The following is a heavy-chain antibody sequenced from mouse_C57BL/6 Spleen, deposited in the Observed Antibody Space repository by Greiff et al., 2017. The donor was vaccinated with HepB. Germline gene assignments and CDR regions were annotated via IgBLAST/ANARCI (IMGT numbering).Heavy chain of an antibody. CDR3: ARRGIYYYGRYYFDY. Sequence: VQLQQSGAELVKPGASVKLSCKASGYTFTSYWMQWVKQRPGQGLEWIGEIDPSDSYTNYKQKFKGKATLTVDTSSSTAYMQLSSLTSEDSAVYYCARRGIYYYGRYYFDYWGQGTTLTVAS. D-gene: IGHD1-1*01. CDR1: GYTFTSYW. CDR2: IDPSDSYT. V-gene: IGHV1-50*01. J-gene: IGHJ2*01.